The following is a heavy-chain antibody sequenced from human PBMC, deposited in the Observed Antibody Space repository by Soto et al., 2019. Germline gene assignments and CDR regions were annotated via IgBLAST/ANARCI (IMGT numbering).Heavy chain of an antibody. V-gene: IGHV3-7*01. CDR1: GFTFSSYW. CDR3: ATSRTFDY. Sequence: EVQLVESGGSLVQPGGSLRLSCVVSGFTFSSYWMNWVRQAPGKGLEWVANIKQDGSEKYYVDSAKGRFTISRDNAKNSLYLQMNSLSAEDTAIYYCATSRTFDYWGQGTLVTVSS. J-gene: IGHJ4*02. CDR2: IKQDGSEK. D-gene: IGHD6-13*01.